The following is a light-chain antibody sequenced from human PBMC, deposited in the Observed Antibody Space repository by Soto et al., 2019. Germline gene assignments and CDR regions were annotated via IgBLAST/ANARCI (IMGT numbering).Light chain of an antibody. CDR3: AAWDYSLNGYV. CDR1: SSNIGSNT. V-gene: IGLV1-44*01. J-gene: IGLJ1*01. CDR2: SNN. Sequence: QSVLTQPPSASGTPGQRVTISCSGSSSNIGSNTLNSYQQHPGTAPNLLIYSNNQRPPGVPARFSGSKSCTSAALATIGLHSEDEAAYYCAAWDYSLNGYVFGTGTQLTVL.